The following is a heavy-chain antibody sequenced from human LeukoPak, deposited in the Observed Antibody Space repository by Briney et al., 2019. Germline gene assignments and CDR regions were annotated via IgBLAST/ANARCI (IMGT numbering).Heavy chain of an antibody. J-gene: IGHJ4*02. CDR2: ISSSSSSI. V-gene: IGHV3-48*04. CDR3: ARGQGLQLKSGSDY. D-gene: IGHD5-24*01. CDR1: GFTFRTYS. Sequence: GGSLRLSCAASGFTFRTYSMNWVRQAPGKGLEWVSYISSSSSSIYYADSVKGRFTISRDNAKNSLFLQMNSPRAEDTAVYYCARGQGLQLKSGSDYWGQGTLVTVSS.